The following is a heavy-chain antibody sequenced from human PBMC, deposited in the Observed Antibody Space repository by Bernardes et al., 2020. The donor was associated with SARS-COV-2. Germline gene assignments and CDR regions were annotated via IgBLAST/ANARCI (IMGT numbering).Heavy chain of an antibody. CDR1: GFTFSSYS. CDR3: ARDPTSGWLQPDY. Sequence: GGSLRLSCAASGFTFSSYSMNWVRQAPGKGLEWVSSISSSSSYIYYADSVKGRFTISRDNAKNSLYLQMNSLRAEDTAVYYCARDPTSGWLQPDYWGQGTLVTVPS. J-gene: IGHJ4*02. D-gene: IGHD5-12*01. CDR2: ISSSSSYI. V-gene: IGHV3-21*01.